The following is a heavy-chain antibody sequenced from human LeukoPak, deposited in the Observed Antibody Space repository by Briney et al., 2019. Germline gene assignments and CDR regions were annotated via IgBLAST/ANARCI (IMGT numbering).Heavy chain of an antibody. CDR1: GGSISSHY. D-gene: IGHD5-12*01. V-gene: IGHV4-59*11. J-gene: IGHJ4*02. CDR2: IYYSGST. CDR3: ARGPSVAAHLDY. Sequence: SETLSLTCTVYGGSISSHYWSWIRQPPGKGLEWIGYIYYSGSTNYNPSLKSRVTISVDTSENQFSLELSSVTAADTAVYYCARGPSVAAHLDYWGQGTLVTVSS.